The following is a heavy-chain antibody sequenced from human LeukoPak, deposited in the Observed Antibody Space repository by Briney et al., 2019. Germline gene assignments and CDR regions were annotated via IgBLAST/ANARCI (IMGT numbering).Heavy chain of an antibody. CDR2: INAGNGNT. J-gene: IGHJ4*02. Sequence: ASVKVSGKASGYSFTSYAMHWVGQAPGQRLEWMGWINAGNGNTKYSQKFQGRVTITRDTSASTAYMELSSLRSEDTAVYYCARGQAVAGTSLDYWGQGTLVTVSS. CDR1: GYSFTSYA. CDR3: ARGQAVAGTSLDY. V-gene: IGHV1-3*01. D-gene: IGHD6-19*01.